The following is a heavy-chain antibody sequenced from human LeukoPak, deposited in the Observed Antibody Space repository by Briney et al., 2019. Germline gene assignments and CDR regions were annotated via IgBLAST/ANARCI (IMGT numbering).Heavy chain of an antibody. CDR2: ISTSGGDT. Sequence: GGSLRLSRAASGFTFSSYAMTWVRQAPGKGLEWVSAISTSGGDTLYADSVRGRLTISRDNSKNTLYLQMSSLRDEDTAIYYCTRGGNYAPLDSWGQGTLVTVSS. J-gene: IGHJ4*02. D-gene: IGHD1-7*01. V-gene: IGHV3-23*01. CDR1: GFTFSSYA. CDR3: TRGGNYAPLDS.